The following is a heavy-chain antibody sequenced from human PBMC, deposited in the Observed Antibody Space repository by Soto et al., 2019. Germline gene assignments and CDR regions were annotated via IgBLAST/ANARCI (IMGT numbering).Heavy chain of an antibody. Sequence: PGGSLRLSCAASGFTFSNSAMGWVRQAPGKGLEWVSGISDSGDNTYYADSVKGRFTISRDNSKSTLYMEINNLRVEDTAVYYCAKRHPPSVTSKAFHSWGQGTLVTVSS. D-gene: IGHD4-17*01. CDR1: GFTFSNSA. CDR2: ISDSGDNT. CDR3: AKRHPPSVTSKAFHS. V-gene: IGHV3-23*01. J-gene: IGHJ3*02.